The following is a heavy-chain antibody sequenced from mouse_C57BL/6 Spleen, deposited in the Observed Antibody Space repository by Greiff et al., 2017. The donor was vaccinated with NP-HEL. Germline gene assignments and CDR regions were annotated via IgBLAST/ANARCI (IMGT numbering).Heavy chain of an antibody. Sequence: VKLQQSGAELVRPGASVTLSCKASGYTFTDYEMHWVKQTPVHGLEWIGAIDPETGGTAYNQKFKGKAILTADKSSSTAYMELRSLTSEDSAVYYCTIYYYGSSYYWGQGTLVTVSA. D-gene: IGHD1-1*01. CDR3: TIYYYGSSYY. J-gene: IGHJ3*01. CDR2: IDPETGGT. CDR1: GYTFTDYE. V-gene: IGHV1-15*01.